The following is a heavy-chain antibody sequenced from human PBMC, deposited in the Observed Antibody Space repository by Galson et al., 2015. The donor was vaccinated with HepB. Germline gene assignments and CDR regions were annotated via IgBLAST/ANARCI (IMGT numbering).Heavy chain of an antibody. V-gene: IGHV3-7*01. CDR3: ARDRVVAGGGDWFDP. J-gene: IGHJ5*02. CDR1: GFTFSHYW. Sequence: SLRLSCAASGFTFSHYWMSWVRQAPGKGLEWVANINKDGSDKYYVDSVKGRFTISRDNAKNSLWLQMNSLRAEDTAVYYCARDRVVAGGGDWFDPWGQGTLVTVSS. CDR2: INKDGSDK. D-gene: IGHD6-13*01.